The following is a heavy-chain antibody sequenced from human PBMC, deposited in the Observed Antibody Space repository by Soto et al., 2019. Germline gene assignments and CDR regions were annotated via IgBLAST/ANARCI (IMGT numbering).Heavy chain of an antibody. J-gene: IGHJ3*02. Sequence: SLLKRENPTQTLTLTGDLAGFSLSTSGMCVSWIRQPPGKALEWLALIDWDDDKYYSTSLKTRLTISKDTSKNQVVLTMTNMDPVDTATYYCARILFANYGDMYAFDIWGQGTMVTVSS. CDR1: GFSLSTSGMC. D-gene: IGHD4-17*01. V-gene: IGHV2-70*01. CDR3: ARILFANYGDMYAFDI. CDR2: IDWDDDK.